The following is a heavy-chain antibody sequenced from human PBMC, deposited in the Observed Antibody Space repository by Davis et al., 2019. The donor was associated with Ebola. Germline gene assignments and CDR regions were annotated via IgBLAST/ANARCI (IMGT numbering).Heavy chain of an antibody. J-gene: IGHJ3*01. D-gene: IGHD3-10*01. CDR2: VPSDGRET. CDR1: GFTFGSYA. CDR3: ARSKSIMFTNGDQDAFDV. Sequence: PGGSLRLSCAASGFTFGSYAMHWVRQAPVKGLEWLAVVPSDGRETYHRDSVRGRFTISRDNSKNTLYLQMHSLRPDDTAVDYCARSKSIMFTNGDQDAFDVWGQGTMVAASS. V-gene: IGHV3-30*04.